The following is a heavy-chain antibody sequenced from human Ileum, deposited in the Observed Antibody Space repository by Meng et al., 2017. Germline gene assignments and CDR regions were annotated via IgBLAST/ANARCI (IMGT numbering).Heavy chain of an antibody. CDR2: MNLGGSP. CDR1: GRSHRGRDW. CDR3: AHIFDS. J-gene: IGHJ4*02. V-gene: IGHV4-4*02. Sequence: QGHLQGWGPGLVEPAGTLSLPCAVSGRSHRGRDWWSWVRQPPGKGLEWIAEMNLGGSPNYNPSLKSRVTMSVDKSNDHLSLQLTSVTAADTAVYYCAHIFDSWGQGTLVTVSS.